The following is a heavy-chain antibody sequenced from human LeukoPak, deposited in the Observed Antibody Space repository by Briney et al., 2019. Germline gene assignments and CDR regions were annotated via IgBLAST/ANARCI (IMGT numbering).Heavy chain of an antibody. V-gene: IGHV3-9*01. CDR2: ISWSSGII. Sequence: PGGSLRLSCAASGFTFDDHGMHWVRQLPGKGLQWVSGISWSSGIIGYADSVKGRFTVSRDNSENTLYLQMNSLRAEDTAVYYCARETSGLDSSGYYASGYFDYWGQGTLVTVSS. CDR1: GFTFDDHG. J-gene: IGHJ4*02. CDR3: ARETSGLDSSGYYASGYFDY. D-gene: IGHD3-22*01.